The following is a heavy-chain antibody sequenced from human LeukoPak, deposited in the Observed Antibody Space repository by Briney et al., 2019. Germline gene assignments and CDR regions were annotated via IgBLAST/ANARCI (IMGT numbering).Heavy chain of an antibody. Sequence: SETLSLTCTVSGGSISSYYWSWIRQPAGKGLEWIGRIYTGGSTYYNPSLMGRVTISADKSKNQFSLKLRSVTAADTAVYYCARYCSSISCYGDYYYTDVWGKGTKVTVSS. D-gene: IGHD2-2*01. J-gene: IGHJ6*03. CDR1: GGSISSYY. CDR3: ARYCSSISCYGDYYYTDV. CDR2: IYTGGST. V-gene: IGHV4-4*07.